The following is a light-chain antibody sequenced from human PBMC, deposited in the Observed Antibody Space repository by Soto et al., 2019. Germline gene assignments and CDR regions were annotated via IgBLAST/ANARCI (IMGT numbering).Light chain of an antibody. CDR2: AAS. J-gene: IGKJ3*01. CDR3: HQYGSSPPIT. Sequence: EIVFTQSPATLSLSPGERATLSCRASQSVSSYLAWYQHKPGQAPRLLIYAASSRATGSPDRFSGGGSGTDFTLTISRLEPEDFAVYFCHQYGSSPPITFGPGTKVDI. CDR1: QSVSSY. V-gene: IGKV3-20*01.